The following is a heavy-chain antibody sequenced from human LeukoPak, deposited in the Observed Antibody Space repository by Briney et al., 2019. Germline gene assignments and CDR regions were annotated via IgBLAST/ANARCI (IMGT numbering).Heavy chain of an antibody. CDR1: GYTFTSYG. CDR2: INPNSGGT. V-gene: IGHV1-2*02. Sequence: GASVKVSCKASGYTFTSYGISWVRQAPGQGLEWMGWINPNSGGTNYAQKFQGRVTMTRDTSISTAYMELSRLRSDDTAVYYCAGSSWYGRLHGWFDPWGQGTLVTVSS. J-gene: IGHJ5*02. D-gene: IGHD6-13*01. CDR3: AGSSWYGRLHGWFDP.